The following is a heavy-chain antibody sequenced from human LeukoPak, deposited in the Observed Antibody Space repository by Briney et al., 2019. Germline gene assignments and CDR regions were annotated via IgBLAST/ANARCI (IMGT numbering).Heavy chain of an antibody. Sequence: GGSLRLSCAASGFTFSDYYMSWIRQAPGKGLEWVSYISSSGGTIYYADSVKGRFTISRDNAKNSLYLQMNSLRAEDTAVYYCARDRGNWNYAGPFDIWGQGTMVTVSS. CDR3: ARDRGNWNYAGPFDI. CDR1: GFTFSDYY. V-gene: IGHV3-11*04. CDR2: ISSSGGTI. D-gene: IGHD1-7*01. J-gene: IGHJ3*02.